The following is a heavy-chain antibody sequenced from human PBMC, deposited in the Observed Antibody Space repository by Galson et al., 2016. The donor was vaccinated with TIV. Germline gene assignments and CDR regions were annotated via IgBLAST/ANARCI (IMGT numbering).Heavy chain of an antibody. CDR2: IIPILGII. Sequence: SVKVSCKASGYTFTSYGITWVRQAPGQGLEWMEGIIPILGIINYAQKFQGRVTISADKSTDTVYMELPSLRSDDTAVYFCARRSQLKVAAGFDFWGQGTLVTVSS. V-gene: IGHV1-69*10. CDR1: GYTFTSYG. D-gene: IGHD6-13*01. J-gene: IGHJ4*02. CDR3: ARRSQLKVAAGFDF.